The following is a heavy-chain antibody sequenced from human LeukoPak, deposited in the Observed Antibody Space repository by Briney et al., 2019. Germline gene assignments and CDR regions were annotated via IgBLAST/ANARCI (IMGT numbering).Heavy chain of an antibody. Sequence: GGSLRLSCAASGFTFSNAWMSWVRQAPGKGLEWVGRIKSKTDGGTTDYAAPVKGRFTISRDDSKNTLYLQMNSLKTEDTAVYYCTTDREWLPYYYYYYYMDVWGKGTTVTVSS. CDR1: GFTFSNAW. V-gene: IGHV3-15*01. CDR2: IKSKTDGGTT. J-gene: IGHJ6*03. D-gene: IGHD3-3*01. CDR3: TTDREWLPYYYYYYYMDV.